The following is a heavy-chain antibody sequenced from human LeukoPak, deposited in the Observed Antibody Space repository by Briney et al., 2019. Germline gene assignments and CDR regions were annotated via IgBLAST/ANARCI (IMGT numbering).Heavy chain of an antibody. CDR1: GFTFSSYA. J-gene: IGHJ5*02. CDR2: ISGSGGST. Sequence: GGSLRLSCAASGFTFSSYAMSWVRQAPGKGLEWVSAISGSGGSTYYADSVKGRFTISRDNAKNSLYLQMNSLRAEDTAVYYCARDLRGSGRGAINWFDPWGQGTLVTVSS. CDR3: ARDLRGSGRGAINWFDP. V-gene: IGHV3-23*01. D-gene: IGHD3-10*01.